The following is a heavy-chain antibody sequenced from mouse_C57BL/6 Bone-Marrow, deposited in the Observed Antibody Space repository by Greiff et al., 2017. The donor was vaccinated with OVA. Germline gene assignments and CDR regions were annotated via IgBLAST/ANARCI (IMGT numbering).Heavy chain of an antibody. CDR1: GYSFTGYY. V-gene: IGHV1-42*01. D-gene: IGHD4-1*01. Sequence: VQLQQSGPELVKPGASVKISCKASGYSFTGYYMTWVKQSPEKNLEWIGEINPSTGGTTYNQKFKAKATLTVDKSSSTAYMQLKSLTSEDSAVYYCARGGTSPFAYWGQGTLVTVSA. J-gene: IGHJ3*01. CDR3: ARGGTSPFAY. CDR2: INPSTGGT.